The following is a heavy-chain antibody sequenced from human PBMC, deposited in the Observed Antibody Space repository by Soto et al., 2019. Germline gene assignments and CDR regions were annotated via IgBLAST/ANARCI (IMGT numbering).Heavy chain of an antibody. J-gene: IGHJ6*02. D-gene: IGHD3-3*01. CDR2: INHSGST. V-gene: IGHV4-34*01. Sequence: QVQLQQWGAGLLKPSETLSLTCAVYVGSFSGYYWSWIRQPPGKGLEWIGEINHSGSTNYNPSLKSRVTISVDTSKNQFSLKLSSVTAADTAVYYCARGRMTIFGVVWPHYYGMDVWGQGTTVTVSS. CDR1: VGSFSGYY. CDR3: ARGRMTIFGVVWPHYYGMDV.